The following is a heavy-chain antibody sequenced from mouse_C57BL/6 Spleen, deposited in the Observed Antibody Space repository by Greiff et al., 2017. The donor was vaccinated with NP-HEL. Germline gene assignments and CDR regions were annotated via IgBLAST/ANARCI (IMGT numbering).Heavy chain of an antibody. V-gene: IGHV5-17*01. Sequence: DVQLVESGGGLVKPGGSLKLSCAASGFTFSDYGMHWVRQAPEKGLEWVAYISSGSSTIYYVDTVKGRFTISRDNAKNTLFLQMTSLRSEDTAMYYCARRSYYGSSYGFFDVWGTGTTVTVSS. D-gene: IGHD1-1*01. J-gene: IGHJ1*03. CDR2: ISSGSSTI. CDR1: GFTFSDYG. CDR3: ARRSYYGSSYGFFDV.